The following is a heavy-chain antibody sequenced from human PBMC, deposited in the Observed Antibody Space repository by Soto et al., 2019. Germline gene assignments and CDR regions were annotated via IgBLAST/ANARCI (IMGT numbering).Heavy chain of an antibody. D-gene: IGHD6-13*01. J-gene: IGHJ5*02. Sequence: SETLSLTCTVSGGSISSGGYYWSWIRQHPGKDLEWIGSMYYSGSTYYNPSLKSRVTISVDTSKNQFSLKLSSVTAADTAVYYCARVSATGMIYWFDPWGQGTLVTVSS. CDR3: ARVSATGMIYWFDP. CDR2: MYYSGST. V-gene: IGHV4-31*03. CDR1: GGSISSGGYY.